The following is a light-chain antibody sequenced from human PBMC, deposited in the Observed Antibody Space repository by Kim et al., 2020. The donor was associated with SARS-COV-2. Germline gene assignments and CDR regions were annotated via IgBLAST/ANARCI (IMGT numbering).Light chain of an antibody. V-gene: IGLV2-14*03. CDR3: TSFTTSSARV. Sequence: GQSITISCTGTSSDIGAYSYVSWFQQHPGKAPTLMIYDVNHRPSGVSNRFSGSKSGNTASLTISGLQADDEGHYYCTSFTTSSARVFGGGTKLTVL. CDR2: DVN. J-gene: IGLJ3*02. CDR1: SSDIGAYSY.